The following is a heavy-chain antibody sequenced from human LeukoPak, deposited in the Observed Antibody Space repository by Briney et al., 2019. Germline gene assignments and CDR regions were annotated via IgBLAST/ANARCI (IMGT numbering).Heavy chain of an antibody. CDR2: IYYGGST. J-gene: IGHJ6*03. Sequence: SETLSLTCTVSGGSISSHYWSWIRQPPGKGLEGIGYIYYGGSTNYNPSLKSRVTISVDTSKNQFSLKLSSVTAADTAVYYCARAPQRNYYYYYMDVWGKGTTVTVSS. CDR3: ARAPQRNYYYYYMDV. CDR1: GGSISSHY. V-gene: IGHV4-59*11.